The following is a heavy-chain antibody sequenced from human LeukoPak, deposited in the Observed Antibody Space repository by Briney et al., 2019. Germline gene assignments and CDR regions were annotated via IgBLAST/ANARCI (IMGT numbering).Heavy chain of an antibody. Sequence: SETLSLTCTVSGGSISSSSYYWGWIRQPPGKGLEWNGSIYYSGSTYYNPSLKSRVTISVDTSKNQFSLKLSSVTAADTAVYYCARPIPGYYYYYMDVWGKGTTVTVSS. V-gene: IGHV4-39*01. CDR1: GGSISSSSYY. D-gene: IGHD2-2*02. J-gene: IGHJ6*03. CDR2: IYYSGST. CDR3: ARPIPGYYYYYMDV.